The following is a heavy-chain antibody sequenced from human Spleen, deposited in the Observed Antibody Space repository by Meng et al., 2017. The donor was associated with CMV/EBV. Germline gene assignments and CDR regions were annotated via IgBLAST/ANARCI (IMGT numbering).Heavy chain of an antibody. CDR1: GGPFSSNA. CDR2: IIPIFNTA. V-gene: IGHV1-69*05. Sequence: SVKVSCKASGGPFSSNAISWVRQASRQGLEWMGGIIPIFNTADYAQKFQGRVTITTDEYTSTAYMELSSLRSEDTAVYYCARDIRGIGAAGPMGYYYYGMDVWGQGTTVTVSS. D-gene: IGHD6-13*01. J-gene: IGHJ6*02. CDR3: ARDIRGIGAAGPMGYYYYGMDV.